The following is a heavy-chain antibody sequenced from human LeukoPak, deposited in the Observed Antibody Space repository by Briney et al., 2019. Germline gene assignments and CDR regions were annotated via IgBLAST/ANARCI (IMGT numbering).Heavy chain of an antibody. CDR3: TTSTLYGDFDY. V-gene: IGHV3-49*04. J-gene: IGHJ4*02. D-gene: IGHD4-17*01. CDR1: GFTFGDYA. Sequence: GRSLRLSCTASGFTFGDYAMSWVRQAPGKGLEGVGFIRSKAYGGTTEYAASVKGRFTISRDDSKSIAYLQMNSLKTEDTAVYYCTTSTLYGDFDYWGQGTLVTVSS. CDR2: IRSKAYGGTT.